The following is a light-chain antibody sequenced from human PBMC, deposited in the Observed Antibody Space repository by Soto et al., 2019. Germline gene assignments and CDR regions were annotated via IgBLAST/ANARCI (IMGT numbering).Light chain of an antibody. CDR2: DAS. CDR1: QGISSA. J-gene: IGKJ4*01. Sequence: AIQLTQSPSSLSESVGDRVISTCRASQGISSALAWYQQKPGKPPKVLIYDASSLESGVPSRFSGSGSGTDFTLTISSLQPEDFATYYCQQFKSYPLTFGGGTKVEI. CDR3: QQFKSYPLT. V-gene: IGKV1-13*02.